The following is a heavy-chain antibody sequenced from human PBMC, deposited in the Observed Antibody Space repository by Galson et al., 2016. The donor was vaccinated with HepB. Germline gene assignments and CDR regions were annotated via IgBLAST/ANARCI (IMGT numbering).Heavy chain of an antibody. V-gene: IGHV3-74*01. J-gene: IGHJ4*02. CDR3: TRVHREGIAAAGFQI. CDR2: INSDGSST. Sequence: SLRLSCAASGFPFSNYWMHWVRRAPGKGPVWVSRINSDGSSTTYADSVKGRFTISRDNAKNTLYLQMNSLRAEDTALYYCTRVHREGIAAAGFQIWGQGTLVTVSS. CDR1: GFPFSNYW. D-gene: IGHD6-13*01.